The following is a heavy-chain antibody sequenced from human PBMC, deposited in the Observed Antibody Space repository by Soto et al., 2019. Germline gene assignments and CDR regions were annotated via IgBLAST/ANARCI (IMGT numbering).Heavy chain of an antibody. Sequence: GGSLRLSCAASGFTFSSYGMHWVRQAPGKGLEWVAVISYDGSNKYYADSVKSRFTISRGNSKNTLYLQMNSLRAEDTAVYYCAKAGIQLWSSYFDYWGQGTLVTVSS. CDR3: AKAGIQLWSSYFDY. J-gene: IGHJ4*02. CDR1: GFTFSSYG. CDR2: ISYDGSNK. V-gene: IGHV3-30*18. D-gene: IGHD5-18*01.